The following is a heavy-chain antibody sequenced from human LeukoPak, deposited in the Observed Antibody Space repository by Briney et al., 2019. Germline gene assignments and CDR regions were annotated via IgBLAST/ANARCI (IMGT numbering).Heavy chain of an antibody. Sequence: PGGSLRLSCAASGFTVSSNYMSWVRQAPGKGLEWVSVIYSGGSTYYADSVKGRFTISRDNSKNTLYLQMNSLRAEDTAVCYCARAPTYYDILTGYLPSYGMDVWGQGTTVTVSS. V-gene: IGHV3-66*01. CDR3: ARAPTYYDILTGYLPSYGMDV. J-gene: IGHJ6*02. CDR1: GFTVSSNY. CDR2: IYSGGST. D-gene: IGHD3-9*01.